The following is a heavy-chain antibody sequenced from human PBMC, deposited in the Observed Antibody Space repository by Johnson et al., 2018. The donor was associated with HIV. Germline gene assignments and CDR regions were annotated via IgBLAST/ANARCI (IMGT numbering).Heavy chain of an antibody. D-gene: IGHD2-15*01. CDR1: GFPVSSNY. V-gene: IGHV3-53*01. Sequence: VQLVESGGGLVQPGGSLRLSCAPSGFPVSSNYMSWVRQAPGKGLEWVSGISWNRGSIGYVDSVKGRFPISRDNAKKSLYLQMNSLRAGDPAVYYCARVGILRRRGALDIWGQGTMVTVSS. CDR2: SWNRGSI. J-gene: IGHJ3*02. CDR3: ARVGILRRRGALDI.